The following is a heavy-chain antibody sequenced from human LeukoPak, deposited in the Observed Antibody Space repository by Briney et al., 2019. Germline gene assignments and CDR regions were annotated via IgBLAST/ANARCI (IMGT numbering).Heavy chain of an antibody. J-gene: IGHJ4*02. CDR2: IYPGDSDT. Sequence: GESLKISCKGSGYSFTSYWTGWVRQMPGKGLEWMGIIYPGDSDTRYSPSFQGQVTISADKSISTAYLQWSSLKASDTAMYYCARRGRDGYNYWSPHFDYWGQGTLVTVSS. CDR1: GYSFTSYW. CDR3: ARRGRDGYNYWSPHFDY. V-gene: IGHV5-51*01. D-gene: IGHD5-24*01.